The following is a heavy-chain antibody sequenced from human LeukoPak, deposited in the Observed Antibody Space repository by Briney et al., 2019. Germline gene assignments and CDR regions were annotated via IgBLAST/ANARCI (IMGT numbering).Heavy chain of an antibody. CDR3: ARLKVVVAALNCWFDP. Sequence: SETLSLTCTVSGGSISSYYWSWIRQPPGKGLEWIGYIYTSGSTNYNPSLKSRVTISVDTSKNQFSLKLSSVTAADTAVYYCARLKVVVAALNCWFDPWGQGTLVTVSS. CDR1: GGSISSYY. V-gene: IGHV4-4*09. J-gene: IGHJ5*02. D-gene: IGHD2-15*01. CDR2: IYTSGST.